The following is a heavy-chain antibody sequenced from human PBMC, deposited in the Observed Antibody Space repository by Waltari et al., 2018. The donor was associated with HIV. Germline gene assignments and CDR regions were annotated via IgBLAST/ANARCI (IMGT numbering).Heavy chain of an antibody. D-gene: IGHD6-13*01. Sequence: EVQLVESGGGLVQPGGSLRLSCAASGFTFSSYWMHWVRQTTGKGLVWVSRIHSDGSSTRYADSVKGRFTISRDNAKNTLYLQMNSLRAEDTALYYCARGGIAAAGWGDFDYWGQGTLVTVSS. CDR3: ARGGIAAAGWGDFDY. V-gene: IGHV3-74*01. J-gene: IGHJ4*02. CDR1: GFTFSSYW. CDR2: IHSDGSST.